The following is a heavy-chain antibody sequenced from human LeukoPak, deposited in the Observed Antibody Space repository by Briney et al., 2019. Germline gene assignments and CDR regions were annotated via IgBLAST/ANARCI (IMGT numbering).Heavy chain of an antibody. V-gene: IGHV4-4*02. CDR3: ARRGYGYGYFDY. CDR1: GFDFSRYW. D-gene: IGHD5-18*01. Sequence: GSLRLSCAASGFDFSRYWLGWVRQPPGKGLEWIGEAYHSGITNYNPSLKSRVTISVDKSKNQFSLKLTSVTAADTALYYCARRGYGYGYFDYWGQGTLVTVSS. CDR2: AYHSGIT. J-gene: IGHJ4*02.